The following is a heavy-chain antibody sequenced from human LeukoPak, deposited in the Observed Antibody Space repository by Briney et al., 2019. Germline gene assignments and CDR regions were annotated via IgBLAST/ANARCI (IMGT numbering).Heavy chain of an antibody. CDR1: GFTFSTYA. CDR2: ITGNGGSL. Sequence: PGGSLRLSCAASGFTFSTYAMSWVRQAPGKGLEWVSGITGNGGSLYSAGSVKGRFTISRDNSKNTLYVQMNSLRADDTAVYYFARGRGSDGLDFWGQGTTATVSS. J-gene: IGHJ3*01. V-gene: IGHV3-23*01. CDR3: ARGRGSDGLDF.